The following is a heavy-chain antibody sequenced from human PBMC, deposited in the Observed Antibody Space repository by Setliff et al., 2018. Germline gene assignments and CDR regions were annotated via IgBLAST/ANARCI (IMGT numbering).Heavy chain of an antibody. J-gene: IGHJ6*03. CDR2: ISNGGGAV. CDR1: GFMFSSYA. D-gene: IGHD6-13*01. V-gene: IGHV3-48*03. CDR3: ASDPSYASSLYYYLEV. Sequence: PGGSLRLSCAASGFMFSSYAMHWVRQAPGKGLEWISYISNGGGAVKYADSVKGRFTISRDNAKNTLYLQMNSLRAEDTAVYYCASDPSYASSLYYYLEVWGKGTTVTVS.